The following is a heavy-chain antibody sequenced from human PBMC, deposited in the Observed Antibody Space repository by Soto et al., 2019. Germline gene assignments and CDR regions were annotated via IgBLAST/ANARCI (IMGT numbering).Heavy chain of an antibody. J-gene: IGHJ6*02. V-gene: IGHV3-48*02. D-gene: IGHD2-2*01. CDR1: GFIFRSYS. Sequence: GGSLRLSCAASGFIFRSYSLNWVRQVPGKGLEWLSYISSSSRITYYADSVKGRFTVSRDNAKNSLYLQMNSLRDEDTAVYYCARDQDIVVAPGAYGMDVWGQGTTVTVSS. CDR3: ARDQDIVVAPGAYGMDV. CDR2: ISSSSRIT.